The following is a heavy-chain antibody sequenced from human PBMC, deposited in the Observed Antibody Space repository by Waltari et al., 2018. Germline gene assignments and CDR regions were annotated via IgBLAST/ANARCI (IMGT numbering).Heavy chain of an antibody. D-gene: IGHD2-15*01. CDR1: GFTFSSYS. CDR3: AKGPSDCSGGSCYSFDY. V-gene: IGHV3-48*04. CDR2: ISSSSSTI. Sequence: EVQLVESGGGLVQPGGSLRLSCAASGFTFSSYSMNWVRQAPGKGLEWVSYISSSSSTIYYADSVKGRFTISRDNSKNSLYLQMNSLRTEDTALYYCAKGPSDCSGGSCYSFDYWGQGTLVTVSS. J-gene: IGHJ4*02.